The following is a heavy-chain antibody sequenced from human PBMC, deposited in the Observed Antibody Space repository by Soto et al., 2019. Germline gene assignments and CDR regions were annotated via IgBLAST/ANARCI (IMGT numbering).Heavy chain of an antibody. J-gene: IGHJ5*02. CDR1: GGSISSYY. CDR3: ARRARYCSSTSCKNWFDP. D-gene: IGHD2-2*01. Sequence: PSETLSLTCTVSGGSISSYYWSWIRQPPGKGLEWIGYIYYSGSTNYNPSLKSRVTISVDTSKNQFSLKLSSVTAADTAVYYCARRARYCSSTSCKNWFDPWGQGTLVTVSS. V-gene: IGHV4-59*08. CDR2: IYYSGST.